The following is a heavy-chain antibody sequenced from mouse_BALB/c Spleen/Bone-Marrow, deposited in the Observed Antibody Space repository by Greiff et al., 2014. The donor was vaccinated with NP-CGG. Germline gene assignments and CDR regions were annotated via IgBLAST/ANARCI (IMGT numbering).Heavy chain of an antibody. D-gene: IGHD1-2*01. Sequence: EVHLVESGGGLVRPGGSLKLSCAASGFTFSSYTMSWVRQTPEKRLEWVAYISNGGGSTYYPDTVKGRFTISRDNAKNTLYLQMSSLKSEDTAMYYCARRSAATYYFDYWGQGTTLTVSS. J-gene: IGHJ2*01. V-gene: IGHV5-12-2*01. CDR1: GFTFSSYT. CDR3: ARRSAATYYFDY. CDR2: ISNGGGST.